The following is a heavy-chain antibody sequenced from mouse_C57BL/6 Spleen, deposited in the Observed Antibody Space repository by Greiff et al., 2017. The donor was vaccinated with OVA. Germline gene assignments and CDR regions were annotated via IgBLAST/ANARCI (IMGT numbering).Heavy chain of an antibody. V-gene: IGHV1-61*01. J-gene: IGHJ3*01. CDR1: GYTFTGYW. Sequence: QVQLQQPGAELVRPGSSVKLSCKASGYTFTGYWMDWVKQRPGQGLEWIGNIYPSDSETHYNQKFKDKATLTVDKSSSTAYMQLSSLTSEDSAVYYCATRYGYGGFAYWGQGTLVTVSA. CDR2: IYPSDSET. D-gene: IGHD2-2*01. CDR3: ATRYGYGGFAY.